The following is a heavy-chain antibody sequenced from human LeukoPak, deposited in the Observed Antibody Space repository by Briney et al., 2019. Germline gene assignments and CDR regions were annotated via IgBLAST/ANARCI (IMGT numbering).Heavy chain of an antibody. J-gene: IGHJ5*02. D-gene: IGHD2-8*01. V-gene: IGHV3-7*01. Sequence: GGSLRLSCAASGFTFSNYWMSWVRQAPGKGLEWVANIKQDGSEIYYVDSVKGRFTISRDNAKNSLFLQMNSLRADDTAVYYCARDHEWRGWFDPWGQGILVTVCS. CDR1: GFTFSNYW. CDR2: IKQDGSEI. CDR3: ARDHEWRGWFDP.